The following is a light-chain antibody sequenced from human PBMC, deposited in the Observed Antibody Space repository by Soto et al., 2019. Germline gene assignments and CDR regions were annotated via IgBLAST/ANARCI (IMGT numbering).Light chain of an antibody. V-gene: IGKV3-15*01. Sequence: EIVMTQSPATLSVSPGERATFSCRASQSVSSNLAWYQQKPGQAPRLLMYGASTRATGIPDRFSGSGSGTEFTLTISSLQSEDLAVYYCQQHNNWPPWTFGQGTKVEIK. J-gene: IGKJ1*01. CDR3: QQHNNWPPWT. CDR2: GAS. CDR1: QSVSSN.